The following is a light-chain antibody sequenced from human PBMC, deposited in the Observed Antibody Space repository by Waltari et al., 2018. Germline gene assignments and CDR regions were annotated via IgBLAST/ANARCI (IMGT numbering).Light chain of an antibody. CDR1: QSVSSN. V-gene: IGKV3-15*01. CDR2: GAS. CDR3: HQHNSWPPLS. Sequence: EIVMTQSPATLSVSPGERATLSCRASQSVSSNLARYQQKPGQAPRLLIYGASTRATGVPARFSGSGSGTDFTLTISGLQSEDYAVYFCHQHNSWPPLSFGGGTKVEIK. J-gene: IGKJ4*01.